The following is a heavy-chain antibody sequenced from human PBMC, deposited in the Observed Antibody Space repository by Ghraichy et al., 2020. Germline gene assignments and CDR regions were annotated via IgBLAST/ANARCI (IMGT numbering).Heavy chain of an antibody. CDR2: IKQDGSEI. Sequence: GGSLRLSCAASGFTFSSYWMTWVRQAPGKGLEWVANIKQDGSEIYYVDSVKGRFTISRDNAKNSLYLQMSSLRAEDTAIYYCVRVCTLRVNHGMDVWGQGTTSPSPQ. CDR1: GFTFSSYW. V-gene: IGHV3-7*01. CDR3: VRVCTLRVNHGMDV. D-gene: IGHD3-10*01. J-gene: IGHJ6*01.